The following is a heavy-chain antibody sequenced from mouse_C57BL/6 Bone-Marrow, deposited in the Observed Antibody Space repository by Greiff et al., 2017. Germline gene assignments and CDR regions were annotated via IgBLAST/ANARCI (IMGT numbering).Heavy chain of an antibody. Sequence: LPHSLSELLRPWSSVKMSCKTSGYTFTSYGINWVKQRPGQGLEWIGYIYIVNGYTEYNEKFKGKATLTSDTSSSTAYMQLSSLTSEDSAIYFGERFPIYYDYSWFAYGGQGTLVTVSA. D-gene: IGHD2-4*01. CDR2: IYIVNGYT. J-gene: IGHJ3*01. CDR3: ERFPIYYDYSWFAY. CDR1: GYTFTSYG. V-gene: IGHV1-58*01.